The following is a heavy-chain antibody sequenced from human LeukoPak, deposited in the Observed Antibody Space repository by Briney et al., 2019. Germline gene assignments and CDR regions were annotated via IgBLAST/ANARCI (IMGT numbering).Heavy chain of an antibody. V-gene: IGHV3-48*04. CDR2: VSISSSSI. CDR3: ARDRVGATAFAY. CDR1: EFTFTTPG. J-gene: IGHJ4*02. Sequence: GGSLRLSCAASEFTFTTPGMSWARQAPGKGLERVSYVSISSSSITYADSVKGRFPISRDNAKNSLYLQLNSLRAEDAAVYYCARDRVGATAFAYWGQGTLVTVSS. D-gene: IGHD1-26*01.